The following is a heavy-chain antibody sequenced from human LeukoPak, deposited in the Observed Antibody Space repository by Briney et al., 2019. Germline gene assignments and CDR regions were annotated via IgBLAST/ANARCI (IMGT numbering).Heavy chain of an antibody. D-gene: IGHD3-3*01. CDR2: INTDGSST. J-gene: IGHJ5*02. CDR1: GFTFSSYW. V-gene: IGHV3-74*01. CDR3: ARDGAPRYYDFWSGYYTVDWFDP. Sequence: GGSLRLSCAASGFTFSSYWMHWVRQAPGKGLVWVSRINTDGSSTSYADSVKGRFTISRDNAKNTLYLQMNSLRAEDTAVYYCARDGAPRYYDFWSGYYTVDWFDPWGQGTLVTVSS.